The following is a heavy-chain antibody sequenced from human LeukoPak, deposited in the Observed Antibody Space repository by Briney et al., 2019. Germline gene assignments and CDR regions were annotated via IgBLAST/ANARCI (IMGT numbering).Heavy chain of an antibody. Sequence: PSQTLSLTCTVSGGSISSGGYYWSWIRQHPGKGLEWIGYIYYSGSTYYNPSLKSRVTISVDKSKNQFSLKLSSVTAADTAVYYCARGGADILTGSTTFDYWAREPWSPSPQ. CDR1: GGSISSGGYY. CDR2: IYYSGST. V-gene: IGHV4-31*03. J-gene: IGHJ4*02. CDR3: ARGGADILTGSTTFDY. D-gene: IGHD3-9*01.